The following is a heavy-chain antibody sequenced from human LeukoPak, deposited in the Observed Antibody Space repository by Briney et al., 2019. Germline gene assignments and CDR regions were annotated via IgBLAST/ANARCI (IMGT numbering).Heavy chain of an antibody. CDR3: SRSAGGTIDY. V-gene: IGHV6-1*01. CDR2: TYYRSKKYDN. J-gene: IGHJ4*02. D-gene: IGHD6-13*01. CDR1: GDSFSSNNAA. Sequence: SQTLSLTCAISGDSFSSNNAAWNWGRQSPWRGLEWLGSTYYRSKKYDNGYGGSVKIRITRNTDTSKNQLSLLLNSVTPEAAAVYYCSRSAGGTIDYWGQGTLVTVSS.